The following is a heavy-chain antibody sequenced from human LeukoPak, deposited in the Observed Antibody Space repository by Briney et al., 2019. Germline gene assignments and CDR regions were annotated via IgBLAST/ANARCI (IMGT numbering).Heavy chain of an antibody. D-gene: IGHD2-15*01. CDR1: GGSLSSRSYY. J-gene: IGHJ4*02. CDR3: ARGEGGSYSVGY. V-gene: IGHV4-61*02. CDR2: LYTSGST. Sequence: PSETLSLTCTVSGGSLSSRSYYWSWIRQPAGKGLEGILRLYTSGSTHNHPSPKRRVTISVDASKNQFSLTLSYATAADTAVDYCARGEGGSYSVGYWGQGTLVTVYS.